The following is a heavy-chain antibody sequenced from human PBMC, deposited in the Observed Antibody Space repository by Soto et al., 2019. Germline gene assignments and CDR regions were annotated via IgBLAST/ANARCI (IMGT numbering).Heavy chain of an antibody. CDR2: IYYSGST. CDR1: GGSISSGGYY. D-gene: IGHD1-7*01. CDR3: ARARNYVIHWFDP. V-gene: IGHV4-31*03. Sequence: SETLSLTCTVSGGSISSGGYYWSWIRQHPGKGLEWIGYIYYSGSTYYNPSLKSRVTISVDTSKNQFSLKLSSVTAADTAVYYCARARNYVIHWFDPWGQGTRVTVSS. J-gene: IGHJ5*02.